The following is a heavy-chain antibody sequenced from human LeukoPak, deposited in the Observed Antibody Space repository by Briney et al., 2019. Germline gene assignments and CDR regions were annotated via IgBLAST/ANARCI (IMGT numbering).Heavy chain of an antibody. J-gene: IGHJ4*02. CDR3: ARASGGNSGFVDY. V-gene: IGHV4-59*01. Sequence: SETLSLTCTVSGVSISSYYWSWIRQPPGKGLEWIGYIYYSGSTNYNPSLKSRVTISVDTSKNQFSLKLSSVTAADTAVYYCARASGGNSGFVDYWGQGTLVTVSS. CDR2: IYYSGST. CDR1: GVSISSYY. D-gene: IGHD4-23*01.